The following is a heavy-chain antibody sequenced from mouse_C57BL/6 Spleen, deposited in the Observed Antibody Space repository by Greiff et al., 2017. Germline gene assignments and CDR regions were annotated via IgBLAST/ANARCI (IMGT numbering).Heavy chain of an antibody. CDR3: ARGQGRGDDMDD. D-gene: IGHD2-3*01. Sequence: VQLQQSGAELVKPGASVKLSCTASGYTFTSYSMPWVKQRPGRGLEWIGRIGPSGGGTKYTEKFKGQATLSVDKPSSTAYMQRSSLTSEDSAVYDCARGQGRGDDMDDWGTGTSVTVSS. V-gene: IGHV1-72*01. CDR1: GYTFTSYS. J-gene: IGHJ1*03. CDR2: IGPSGGGT.